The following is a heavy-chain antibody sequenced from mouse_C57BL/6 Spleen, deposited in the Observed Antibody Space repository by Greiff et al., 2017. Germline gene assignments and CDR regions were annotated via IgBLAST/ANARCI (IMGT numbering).Heavy chain of an antibody. CDR2: IDPEDGET. J-gene: IGHJ4*01. Sequence: EVNVVESGAELVKPGASVKLSCTASGFNIKDYYMHWVKQRTEQGLEWIGRIDPEDGETKYAPKFQGKATITADTSSNTAYLQLSSLTSEDTAVYYCARHYYGSIYYAMDYWGQGTSVTVSS. D-gene: IGHD1-1*01. CDR1: GFNIKDYY. CDR3: ARHYYGSIYYAMDY. V-gene: IGHV14-2*01.